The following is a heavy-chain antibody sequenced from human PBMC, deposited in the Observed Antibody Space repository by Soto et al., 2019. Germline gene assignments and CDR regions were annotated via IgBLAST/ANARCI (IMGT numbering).Heavy chain of an antibody. D-gene: IGHD2-2*01. J-gene: IGHJ6*02. Sequence: SVKVSCKASGGTFSSYAISWVRQAPGQGLEWMGGIIPIFGTANYAQKFQGRVTITADESTSTAYMELSSLRSEDTAVYYCARADCSSTSCFPSYYYGMDVWGQGTTVTVPS. CDR3: ARADCSSTSCFPSYYYGMDV. CDR2: IIPIFGTA. CDR1: GGTFSSYA. V-gene: IGHV1-69*13.